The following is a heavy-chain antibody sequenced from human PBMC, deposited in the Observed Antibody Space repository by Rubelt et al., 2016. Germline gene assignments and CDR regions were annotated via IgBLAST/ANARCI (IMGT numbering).Heavy chain of an antibody. CDR3: ARVVVEGERPNHDYYGMDV. Sequence: GLEWMGGIIPIFGTANYAQKFQGRVTITADESTSTAYMELSSLRSEDTAVYYCARVVVEGERPNHDYYGMDVWGQGTTVTVSS. CDR2: IIPIFGTA. J-gene: IGHJ6*02. D-gene: IGHD1-14*01. V-gene: IGHV1-69*01.